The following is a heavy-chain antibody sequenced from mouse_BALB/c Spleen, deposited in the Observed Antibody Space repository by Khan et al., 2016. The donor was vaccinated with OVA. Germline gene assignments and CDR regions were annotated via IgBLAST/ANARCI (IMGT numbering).Heavy chain of an antibody. CDR2: ISYSGST. CDR3: ARDDYGTGYYFDY. D-gene: IGHD2-4*01. CDR1: GYSITSDYA. Sequence: EVELVESGPGLVKPSQSLSLTCTVTGYSITSDYAWNWIRQFPGNKLEWMGYISYSGSTSYNPSLKSRISITRDTSKNQFFLQLNSVTTEDTATYYCARDDYGTGYYFDYWGQGTTLTVSS. J-gene: IGHJ2*01. V-gene: IGHV3-2*02.